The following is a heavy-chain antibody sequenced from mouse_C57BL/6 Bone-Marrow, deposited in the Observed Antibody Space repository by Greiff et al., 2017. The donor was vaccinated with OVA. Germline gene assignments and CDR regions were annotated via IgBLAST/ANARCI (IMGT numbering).Heavy chain of an antibody. CDR1: GYTFTSYW. Sequence: QVQLQQPGAELVKPGASVKLSCKASGYTFTSYWMHWVKQRPGQGLEWIGMIHPNSGSTNYNEKFKSKATLTVDKSSSTAYMQRSSLTSEDSAVYYCARPLYYYGSRVSPYWGQGTTLTVSS. CDR2: IHPNSGST. J-gene: IGHJ2*01. D-gene: IGHD1-1*01. V-gene: IGHV1-64*01. CDR3: ARPLYYYGSRVSPY.